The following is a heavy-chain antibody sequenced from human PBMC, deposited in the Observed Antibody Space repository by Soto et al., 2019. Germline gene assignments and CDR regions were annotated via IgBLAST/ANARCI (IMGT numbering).Heavy chain of an antibody. J-gene: IGHJ4*02. CDR1: GGSGVSFSDHH. CDR3: ARLMSTSFDL. CDR2: ARNKVNSYTT. D-gene: IGHD2-8*01. Sequence: GGSLRLSCAASGGSGVSFSDHHMDWVRQAPGKGLEWLGRARNKVNSYTTAYAASVKGRFTISRDNSKNSRYMQMSSLKTEDTDVYVGARLMSTSFDLWGQGTLV. V-gene: IGHV3-72*01.